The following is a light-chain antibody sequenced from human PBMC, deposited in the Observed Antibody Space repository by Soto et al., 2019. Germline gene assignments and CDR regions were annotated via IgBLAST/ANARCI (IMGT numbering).Light chain of an antibody. V-gene: IGKV3-20*01. CDR2: GAS. J-gene: IGKJ1*01. Sequence: MVLTQSPGTLSLSPGARATLSCRASQSVSSNLAWYQQKPGQAPRLLIYGASSRATGIPDRFSGSGSGTDFTLTISRLEPEDFAVYYCQQYGSSPKTFGQGTKVDVK. CDR1: QSVSSN. CDR3: QQYGSSPKT.